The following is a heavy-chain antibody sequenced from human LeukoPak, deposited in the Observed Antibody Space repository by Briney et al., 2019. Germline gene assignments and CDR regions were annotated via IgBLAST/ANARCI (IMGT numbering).Heavy chain of an antibody. J-gene: IGHJ4*02. D-gene: IGHD3-22*01. V-gene: IGHV4-59*02. CDR2: IYYSGST. CDR3: ARLSSGYSLFFDY. Sequence: PSETLSLTCTVSGGSVSSYYWSWIRQPPGKGLEWIGYIYYSGSTNYNPSLKSRVTISVDTSKNQFSLKLSSVTAADTAVYYCARLSSGYSLFFDYWGQGTLVTVSS. CDR1: GGSVSSYY.